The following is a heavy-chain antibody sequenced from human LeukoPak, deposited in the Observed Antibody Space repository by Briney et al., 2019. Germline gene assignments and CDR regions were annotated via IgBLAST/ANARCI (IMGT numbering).Heavy chain of an antibody. CDR2: ISYDGGKT. Sequence: GGSLRLSCAASGFIFGGYAMHWVRQAPGKGLQWLAVISYDGGKTYYADSVERRFTISRDNSKSTVYLEINSLRSEDTAIYYCARGFNDFWSGSQLEYWGQGTLVTVSS. J-gene: IGHJ4*02. V-gene: IGHV3-30-3*01. CDR1: GFIFGGYA. CDR3: ARGFNDFWSGSQLEY. D-gene: IGHD3-3*01.